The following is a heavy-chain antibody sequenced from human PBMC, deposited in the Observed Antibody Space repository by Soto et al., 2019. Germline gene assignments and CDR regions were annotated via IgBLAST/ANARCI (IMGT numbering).Heavy chain of an antibody. V-gene: IGHV1-3*01. D-gene: IGHD7-27*01. CDR2: INAGYGNT. CDR3: ARDTGDGTFDF. J-gene: IGHJ4*02. CDR1: GYTFSSYA. Sequence: GASVKVSCKASGYTFSSYAMHWVRQAPGQRLEWMGWINAGYGNTKSSQKFQDRVTISRDTSASTAYMELTSLRSEDTAVYYCARDTGDGTFDFWGQGTLVTDSS.